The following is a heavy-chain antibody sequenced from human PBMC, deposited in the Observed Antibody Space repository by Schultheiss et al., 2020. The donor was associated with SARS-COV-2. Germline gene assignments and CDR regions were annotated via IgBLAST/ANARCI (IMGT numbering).Heavy chain of an antibody. J-gene: IGHJ4*02. V-gene: IGHV4-30-2*01. CDR3: ARSYYGSGSHLDY. CDR1: GGSVSSGSYS. CDR2: IYHSGST. D-gene: IGHD3-10*01. Sequence: SETLSLTCTVSGGSVSSGSYSWSWIRQPPGKGLEWIGYIYHSGSTYYNPSLKSRVTISVDTSKNQFSLKLSSVTAADTAVYYCARSYYGSGSHLDYWGQGTLVTVSS.